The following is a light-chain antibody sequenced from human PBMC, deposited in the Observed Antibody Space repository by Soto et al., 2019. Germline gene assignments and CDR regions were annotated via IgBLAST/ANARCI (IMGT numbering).Light chain of an antibody. J-gene: IGKJ4*01. V-gene: IGKV3-15*01. CDR2: GAS. Sequence: EIVLTQSPATLSLSPGESATLSCRASQSVCTYLAWYQQKPGQAPRLLIYGASTRATGIPARFSGSGSGTEFTLTISSLQSEDFAVYYCQQYNNWPLTFGGGTKVDIK. CDR3: QQYNNWPLT. CDR1: QSVCTY.